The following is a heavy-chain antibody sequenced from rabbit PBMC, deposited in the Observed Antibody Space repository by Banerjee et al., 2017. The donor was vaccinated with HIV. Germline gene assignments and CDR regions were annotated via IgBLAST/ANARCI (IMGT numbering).Heavy chain of an antibody. D-gene: IGHD4-1*01. Sequence: QLVESGGGLIQPGGSLKLSCTASGFTLSSYYMNWVRQAPGKGLEWIGYIDPVFGITYYANWVNGRFSISSHNAQNTLFLQLNSLTAADTATYFCVREVAAKFGLWGPGTLVTVS. CDR1: GFTLSSYY. CDR2: IDPVFGIT. V-gene: IGHV1S7*01. CDR3: VREVAAKFGL. J-gene: IGHJ4*01.